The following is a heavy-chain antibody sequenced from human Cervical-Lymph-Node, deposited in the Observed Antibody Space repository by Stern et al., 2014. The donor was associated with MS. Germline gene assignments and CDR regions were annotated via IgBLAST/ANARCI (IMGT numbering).Heavy chain of an antibody. Sequence: VQLVQSGGGLVKPGGSLRLSCVASGFTFTDHSMNWVRQAPGKGLEWVSSIGTSNYYAYYADSVRGRFTISRDNDKKSLYLQMNSLRVEDTAVYYCTRAVGSITTPRHGMDVWGQGTTVTVSS. J-gene: IGHJ6*02. CDR3: TRAVGSITTPRHGMDV. CDR1: GFTFTDHS. CDR2: IGTSNYYA. V-gene: IGHV3-21*01. D-gene: IGHD2-15*01.